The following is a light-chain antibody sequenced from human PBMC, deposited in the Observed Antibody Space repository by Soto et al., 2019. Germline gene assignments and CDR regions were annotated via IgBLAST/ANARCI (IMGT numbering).Light chain of an antibody. Sequence: QSVLTQPASVSGSPGQSITISCTGTSSDVGGYNYVSWYQQHPGKAPKLLIFDVRDRPSGVSDRFSGAKSGNTALLTISGLQAEDEAEYYCSSYTTSIVVFGGGTQLTVL. CDR1: SSDVGGYNY. V-gene: IGLV2-14*03. J-gene: IGLJ3*02. CDR3: SSYTTSIVV. CDR2: DVR.